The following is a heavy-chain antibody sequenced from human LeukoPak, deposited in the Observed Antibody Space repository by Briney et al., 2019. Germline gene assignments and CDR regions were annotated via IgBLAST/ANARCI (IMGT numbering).Heavy chain of an antibody. CDR2: INPNSGGT. CDR1: GYTFTGYY. J-gene: IGHJ3*02. V-gene: IGHV1-2*02. CDR3: GRERYQLHDAFDI. Sequence: GASVKVSCKASGYTFTGYYMHWVRQAPGQGLEWMGWINPNSGGTNYAQKFQGRVTMTRDTSISTAYMELSRLRSDDTAVYYCGRERYQLHDAFDIWGQGTMVTVSS. D-gene: IGHD2-2*01.